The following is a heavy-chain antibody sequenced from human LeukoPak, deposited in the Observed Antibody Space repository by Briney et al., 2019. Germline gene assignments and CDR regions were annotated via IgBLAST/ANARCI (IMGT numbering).Heavy chain of an antibody. D-gene: IGHD2-2*01. CDR2: ISANNANT. CDR1: GYTFTSYG. J-gene: IGHJ3*02. V-gene: IGHV1-18*01. CDR3: ASHKYCSSTSCYAFDI. Sequence: ASVKVSCKASGYTFTSYGISWVRQAPGQGLEWMGWISANNANTNYAQKLQGRVTMTTDTSTSTAYMELRSLRSDDTAVYYCASHKYCSSTSCYAFDIWGQGTMVTVSS.